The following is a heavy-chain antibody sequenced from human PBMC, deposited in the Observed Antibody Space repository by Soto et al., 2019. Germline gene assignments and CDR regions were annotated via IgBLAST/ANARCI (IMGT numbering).Heavy chain of an antibody. Sequence: QVQLAESGGGVVQPGRSLRLSCAASGFIFSSYGMHWIRQVPGKGLEWVAVISYDGSSEVYADSVKGRFTISRDKSKSTVYLQMNSLRAEDTAVYFCAKDHGGGLLRFDYWGQGTLVTVSS. CDR3: AKDHGGGLLRFDY. V-gene: IGHV3-30*18. CDR1: GFIFSSYG. CDR2: ISYDGSSE. J-gene: IGHJ4*02. D-gene: IGHD3-10*01.